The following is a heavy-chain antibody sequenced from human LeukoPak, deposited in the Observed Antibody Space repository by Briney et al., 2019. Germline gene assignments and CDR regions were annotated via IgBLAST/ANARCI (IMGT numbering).Heavy chain of an antibody. CDR3: ARGRRYCSSTCCPEYFQH. D-gene: IGHD2-2*01. CDR1: GGSFSGYY. CDR2: INHSGST. J-gene: IGHJ1*01. Sequence: SETLSLTCAVYGGSFSGYYWSWIRQPPGKGLEWIGEINHSGSTNYNPSLKSRVTISVDTSKNQFPLKLSSVTAADTAVYYCARGRRYCSSTCCPEYFQHWGQGTLVTVSS. V-gene: IGHV4-34*01.